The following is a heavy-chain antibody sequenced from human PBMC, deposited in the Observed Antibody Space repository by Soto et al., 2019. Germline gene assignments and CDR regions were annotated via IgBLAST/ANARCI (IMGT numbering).Heavy chain of an antibody. CDR2: IYDSGNT. CDR1: GASIITDNC. CDR3: ARASASSKLRGVVIN. D-gene: IGHD3-10*01. Sequence: QVQLQESGPGLVKPSGTLSLTCALSGASIITDNCWSWVRQLPGKEMEWIGEIYDSGNTNFNPSVKSRVTISVDTSKNQFSLTVSSVTAADTAIYDWARASASSKLRGVVINWGQGNLVTVSS. J-gene: IGHJ4*02. V-gene: IGHV4-4*02.